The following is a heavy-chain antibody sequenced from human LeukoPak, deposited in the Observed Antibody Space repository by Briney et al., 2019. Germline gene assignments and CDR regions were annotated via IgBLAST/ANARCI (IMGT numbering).Heavy chain of an antibody. Sequence: PGGSLRLSCAASGFIFSSYWMAWVRRAPGKGLEWVANMKEDGSVKHCVDSVKGRFAISRDNARNSLFLQMDSLRAEDTAVYYCGRAHMMAVVYSDYWGQGTLVTVSS. CDR3: GRAHMMAVVYSDY. CDR2: MKEDGSVK. V-gene: IGHV3-7*04. CDR1: GFIFSSYW. D-gene: IGHD3-22*01. J-gene: IGHJ4*02.